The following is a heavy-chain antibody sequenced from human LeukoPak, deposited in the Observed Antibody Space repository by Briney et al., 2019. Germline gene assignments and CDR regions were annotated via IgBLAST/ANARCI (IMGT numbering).Heavy chain of an antibody. CDR1: GFTFSNYW. CDR2: IKQDGSEK. D-gene: IGHD5-24*01. J-gene: IGHJ5*02. V-gene: IGHV3-7*05. CDR3: ARASNPWLQLS. Sequence: GGSLRLSCAASGFTFSNYWMIWVRQAPGKGLEWVGNIKQDGSEKRYADSVRGRFTISRDNAQTSLYLQMNSLRAEDTAVYYCARASNPWLQLSWGQGTLVTVSS.